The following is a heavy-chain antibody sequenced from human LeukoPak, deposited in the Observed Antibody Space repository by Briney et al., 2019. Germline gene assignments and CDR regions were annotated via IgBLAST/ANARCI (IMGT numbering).Heavy chain of an antibody. CDR2: FSSGDTNI. Sequence: TGGSLRLSCAASGFNFSDYYMSWVRQAPGRGLEWISFFSSGDTNIKYADSVKGRFTISRDNAKNSLYLQMNSLRAEHTAVYFCAREIHSTGYYYAGGYMDVWGEGTTVTVSS. V-gene: IGHV3-11*04. J-gene: IGHJ6*03. CDR3: AREIHSTGYYYAGGYMDV. CDR1: GFNFSDYY. D-gene: IGHD3-22*01.